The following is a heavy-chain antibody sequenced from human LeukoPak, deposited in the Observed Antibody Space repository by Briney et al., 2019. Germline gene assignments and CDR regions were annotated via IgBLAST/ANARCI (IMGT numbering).Heavy chain of an antibody. Sequence: SETLSLTCTVSGGSISSYYWSWIRQPPGKGLEWIGYIYYSGSTNYNPSLKSRVTISVDTSKNQFSLKLSSVTAADTAVYYCARGRGGASGRPYYYFDYWGQGTLVTVSS. D-gene: IGHD6-13*01. J-gene: IGHJ4*02. CDR3: ARGRGGASGRPYYYFDY. CDR1: GGSISSYY. CDR2: IYYSGST. V-gene: IGHV4-59*01.